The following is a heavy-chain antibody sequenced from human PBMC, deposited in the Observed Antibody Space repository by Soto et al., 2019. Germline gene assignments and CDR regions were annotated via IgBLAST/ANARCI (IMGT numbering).Heavy chain of an antibody. CDR1: GYSFTSYW. V-gene: IGHV5-10-1*01. Sequence: PGESLKISCKGSGYSFTSYWFSLVRQGPGKGLAGMGRIGPSDAYTKYSPSFQGHVTISADKSISTAYLQWSSLKASDTAMYYCASNKNWNYYYGMDVWGQGTTVTVSS. CDR3: ASNKNWNYYYGMDV. D-gene: IGHD1-1*01. CDR2: IGPSDAYT. J-gene: IGHJ6*02.